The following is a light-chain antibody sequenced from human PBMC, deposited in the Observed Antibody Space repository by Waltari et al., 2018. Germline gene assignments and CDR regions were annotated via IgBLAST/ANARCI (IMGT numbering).Light chain of an antibody. CDR3: CSYAGNYVWV. V-gene: IGLV2-23*02. J-gene: IGLJ3*02. CDR1: SSDIGRYDI. CDR2: DVS. Sequence: QSALTQPAAVSGSPGPSVTISSTGASSDIGRYDIVSWYQQHPGNAPRLVISDVSKRPSGVSDRFSGSKSGDTASLTISGLQFEDEADYYCCSYAGNYVWVFGGGTRLTVL.